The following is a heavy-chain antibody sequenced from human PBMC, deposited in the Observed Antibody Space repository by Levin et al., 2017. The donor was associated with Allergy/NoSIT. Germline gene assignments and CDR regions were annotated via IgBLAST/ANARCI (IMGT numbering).Heavy chain of an antibody. CDR1: GGSISSYY. V-gene: IGHV4-59*01. CDR3: ARDRVILGGTNYYYGMDG. CDR2: MYYSGNT. Sequence: SETLSLTCTVSGGSISSYYWSWIRQPPGKGLEWIGCMYYSGNTKYNPSLKSRVTISLDTSKNQFSLKLSSVTAADTAVYYCARDRVILGGTNYYYGMDGWGQGTTVTVSS. J-gene: IGHJ6*02. D-gene: IGHD1-26*01.